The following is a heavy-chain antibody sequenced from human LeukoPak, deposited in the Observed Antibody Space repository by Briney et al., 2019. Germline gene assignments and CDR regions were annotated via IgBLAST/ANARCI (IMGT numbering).Heavy chain of an antibody. CDR1: GGSISSHF. J-gene: IGHJ3*02. CDR3: ARGYYDSSGYYYVAAFDI. D-gene: IGHD3-22*01. CDR2: VYYSGNT. V-gene: IGHV4-59*11. Sequence: SETLSLTCTVSGGSISSHFWSWLRQPPGKGLEYLGSVYYSGNTNSNPSLKSRITISVDTTKNQFSLKLSSVTAADTAVYYCARGYYDSSGYYYVAAFDIWGQGTMVTVSS.